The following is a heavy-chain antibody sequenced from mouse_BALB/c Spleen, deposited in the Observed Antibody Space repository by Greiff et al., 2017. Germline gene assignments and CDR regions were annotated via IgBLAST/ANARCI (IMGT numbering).Heavy chain of an antibody. J-gene: IGHJ3*01. Sequence: EVKLMESGPGLVKPSQSLSLTCSVTGYSITSGYYWNWIRQFPGNKLEWMGYISYDGSNNYNPSLKNRISITRDTSKNQFFLKLNSVTTEDTATYYCARGVWDWFAYWGQGTLVTVSA. CDR3: ARGVWDWFAY. CDR1: GYSITSGYY. D-gene: IGHD4-1*01. CDR2: ISYDGSN. V-gene: IGHV3-6*02.